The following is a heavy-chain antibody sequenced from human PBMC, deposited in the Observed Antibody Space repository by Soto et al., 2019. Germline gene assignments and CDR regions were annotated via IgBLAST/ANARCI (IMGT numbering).Heavy chain of an antibody. J-gene: IGHJ4*02. CDR3: ASHYDSSGDYYRGLDY. CDR1: GGTFSSYA. V-gene: IGHV1-69*12. D-gene: IGHD3-22*01. Sequence: QVQLVQSGAEVKKPGSSVKVSCKASGGTFSSYAISWVRQAPGQGLEWMGGIIPIFGTADYAQKFQGRVTMTADDSTSTAYLERSSLRSEDTAVYYCASHYDSSGDYYRGLDYWGQGTLVTVSS. CDR2: IIPIFGTA.